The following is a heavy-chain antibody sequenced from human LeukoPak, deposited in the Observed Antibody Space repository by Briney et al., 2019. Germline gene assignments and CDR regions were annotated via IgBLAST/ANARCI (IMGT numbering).Heavy chain of an antibody. J-gene: IGHJ4*02. CDR3: AVDFWSGYYTY. D-gene: IGHD3-3*01. Sequence: GGSLRLSCAASGFTFSSYWMHWVRQAPGKGLVWVSRINSDGSSTSYADSVKGRFTISRDNAKNTLYLQMNSQRAEDTAVYYCAVDFWSGYYTYWGQGTLVTVSS. CDR2: INSDGSST. V-gene: IGHV3-74*01. CDR1: GFTFSSYW.